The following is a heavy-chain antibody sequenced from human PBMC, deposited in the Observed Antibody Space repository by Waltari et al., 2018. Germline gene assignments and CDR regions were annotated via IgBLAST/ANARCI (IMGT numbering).Heavy chain of an antibody. Sequence: QVQLVESGGGVVQPGRSLRLSCAASGFTFSSYGMHWVRQAPGKGLEWVAVIWYDGSNKYYADSVKGRFTISRDNSKNTLYLQMNSLRAEDTAVYYCARERGAFDYWGQGTLVTVSS. V-gene: IGHV3-33*01. CDR3: ARERGAFDY. J-gene: IGHJ4*02. CDR2: IWYDGSNK. D-gene: IGHD3-16*01. CDR1: GFTFSSYG.